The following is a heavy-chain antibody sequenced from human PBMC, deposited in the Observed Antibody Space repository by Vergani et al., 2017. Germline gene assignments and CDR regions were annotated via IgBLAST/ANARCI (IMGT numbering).Heavy chain of an antibody. D-gene: IGHD3-22*01. CDR2: ISWNSGSI. V-gene: IGHV3-9*01. CDR1: GFTFDDYA. J-gene: IGHJ4*02. CDR3: AKDYADSSGYWDY. Sequence: EVQLVESGGGLVQPGRSLRLSCAASGFTFDDYAMHWVRQAPGKGLEWVSGISWNSGSIGYADSVKGRFTISRDNSKNTLYLQMNSLRAEDTAVYYCAKDYADSSGYWDYWGQGTLVTVSS.